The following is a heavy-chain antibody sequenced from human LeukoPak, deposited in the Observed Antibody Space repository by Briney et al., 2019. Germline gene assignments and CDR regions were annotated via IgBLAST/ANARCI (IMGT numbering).Heavy chain of an antibody. V-gene: IGHV4-59*08. CDR1: GGSISSYY. CDR2: IYYSGST. CDR3: ARLSGGPVDWFDP. D-gene: IGHD1-26*01. Sequence: SETLSLTCTVSGGSISSYYWSWIRQPPGKGLEWIGYIYYSGSTNYNPSLKSRVTISVDTSKNQFSLKLSSVTAADTAVYYCARLSGGPVDWFDPWGQGTLVTVSS. J-gene: IGHJ5*02.